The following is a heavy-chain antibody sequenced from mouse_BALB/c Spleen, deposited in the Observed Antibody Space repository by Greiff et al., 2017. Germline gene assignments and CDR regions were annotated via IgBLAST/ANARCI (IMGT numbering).Heavy chain of an antibody. D-gene: IGHD3-1*01. CDR2: ISSGGGST. CDR3: ARQLRGFDV. Sequence: EVKLVESGGGLVKPGGSLKLSCAASGFAFSSYDMSWVRQTPEKRLEWVAYISSGGGSTYYPDTVKGRFTISRDNAKNTLYLQMSSLKSEDTAMYYCARQLRGFDVWGAGTTVTVSS. CDR1: GFAFSSYD. V-gene: IGHV5-12-1*01. J-gene: IGHJ1*01.